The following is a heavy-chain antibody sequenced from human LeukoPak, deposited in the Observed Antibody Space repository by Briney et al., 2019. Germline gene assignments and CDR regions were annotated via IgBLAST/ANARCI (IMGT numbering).Heavy chain of an antibody. D-gene: IGHD3-3*01. Sequence: PSETLSLTCTVSGGSISSYYWSWIRQPPGKGLEWIGYIYYSGSTNYNPSLKSRVTMSVDTSKNQFSLKLSSVTAADTAVYYCARAVGSGYPYYFDYWGQGTLVTVSS. CDR2: IYYSGST. CDR1: GGSISSYY. V-gene: IGHV4-59*12. CDR3: ARAVGSGYPYYFDY. J-gene: IGHJ4*02.